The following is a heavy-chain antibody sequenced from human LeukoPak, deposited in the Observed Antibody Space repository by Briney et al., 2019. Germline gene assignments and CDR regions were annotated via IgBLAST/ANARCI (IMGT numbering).Heavy chain of an antibody. Sequence: WETLSLTCTVSGDSINTSNYFWVWIRQSTGKGLEWIGNIYYIGTSDYNPSLKSRVTISIDTSKNQFSLNLRSVTAADTAFYYCARHRSGSYIRYFDFWGQGALVTVSS. V-gene: IGHV4-39*01. CDR2: IYYIGTS. CDR1: GDSINTSNYF. J-gene: IGHJ4*02. D-gene: IGHD1-26*01. CDR3: ARHRSGSYIRYFDF.